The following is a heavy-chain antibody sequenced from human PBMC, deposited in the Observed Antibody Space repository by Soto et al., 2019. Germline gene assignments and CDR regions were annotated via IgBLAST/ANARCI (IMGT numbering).Heavy chain of an antibody. Sequence: GESLKISCKGSGYSFTSYWIAWVRQMPGKGLEWMGIIYPGDSDARYSPSFQGQVTMSADKSVSTAYLQWSSLKASDTAMYYCARPRSGSYRLDYYGMDVWGQGTTVTVSS. CDR2: IYPGDSDA. J-gene: IGHJ6*02. D-gene: IGHD3-10*01. CDR3: ARPRSGSYRLDYYGMDV. V-gene: IGHV5-51*01. CDR1: GYSFTSYW.